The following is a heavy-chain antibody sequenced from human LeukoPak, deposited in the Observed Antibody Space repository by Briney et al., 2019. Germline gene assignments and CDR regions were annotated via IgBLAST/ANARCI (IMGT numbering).Heavy chain of an antibody. J-gene: IGHJ4*02. CDR2: VSGSGTTT. CDR3: ARTTYYDFWSGFSH. D-gene: IGHD3-3*01. Sequence: GGSLRLSCAASGFTFNTHVMSWVRQAPGKGLEWVSSVSGSGTTTKYADSVKGRFPISRDNSKNTLYLQMNSLRGEDTALYYCARTTYYDFWSGFSHWGQGILVTVSS. V-gene: IGHV3-23*01. CDR1: GFTFNTHV.